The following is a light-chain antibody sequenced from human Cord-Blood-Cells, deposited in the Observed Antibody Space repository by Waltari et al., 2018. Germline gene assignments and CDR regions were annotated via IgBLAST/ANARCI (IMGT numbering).Light chain of an antibody. CDR2: EGS. J-gene: IGLJ3*02. CDR1: SSDVGRYNL. CDR3: CSYAGSSTFV. Sequence: QYALTQPASVSGSPGQSITISCTGTSSDVGRYNLVFWYQQHPGKAPKLMIYEGSKRPSGVSNRFSGSKSGNTASLTISGLQAEDEADYYCCSYAGSSTFVFGGGTKLTVL. V-gene: IGLV2-23*01.